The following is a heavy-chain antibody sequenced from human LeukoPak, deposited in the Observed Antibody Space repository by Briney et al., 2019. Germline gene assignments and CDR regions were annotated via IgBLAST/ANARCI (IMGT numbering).Heavy chain of an antibody. J-gene: IGHJ4*02. D-gene: IGHD1-1*01. CDR1: GFTFSSYS. CDR3: ARGYHVHSTFDY. CDR2: ISSSSYI. V-gene: IGHV3-21*01. Sequence: GGSLRPSCAASGFTFSSYSMNWVRQAPGKGLEWVSSISSSSYIYYADSVKGRFTISRDNAKNSLYLQMNSLRAEDTAVYYCARGYHVHSTFDYWGQGTLVTVSS.